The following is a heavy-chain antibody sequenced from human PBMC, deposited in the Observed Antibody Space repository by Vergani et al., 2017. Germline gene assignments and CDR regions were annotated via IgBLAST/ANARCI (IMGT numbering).Heavy chain of an antibody. V-gene: IGHV3-30*03. Sequence: QVHLVESGGGVVQPGRSLRLSCVVSGFTSSYYGMHWVRQAPGKGLDWVAVISYDGTQKYYADSVKGRFTISRDNSKSTLHLQMNSLRTEDTAVYYCATKSCGTPGCQIGDFREWGQGTLVTDSS. CDR1: GFTSSYYG. CDR3: ATKSCGTPGCQIGDFRE. J-gene: IGHJ1*01. CDR2: ISYDGTQK. D-gene: IGHD1-1*01.